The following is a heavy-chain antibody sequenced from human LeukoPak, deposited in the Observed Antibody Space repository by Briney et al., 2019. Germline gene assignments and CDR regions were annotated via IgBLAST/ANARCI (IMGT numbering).Heavy chain of an antibody. V-gene: IGHV3-30*14. Sequence: GGSLRLSCAASGFTFSSYAMHWVRQAPGKGLEWVAVISYDGSNKYYADSVKGRFTISRDNSKNTLYLQMNSLRAEDTAVYYCARDKRYLGGSQYYFDYWGQGTLVTVSS. CDR1: GFTFSSYA. CDR3: ARDKRYLGGSQYYFDY. CDR2: ISYDGSNK. D-gene: IGHD3-9*01. J-gene: IGHJ4*02.